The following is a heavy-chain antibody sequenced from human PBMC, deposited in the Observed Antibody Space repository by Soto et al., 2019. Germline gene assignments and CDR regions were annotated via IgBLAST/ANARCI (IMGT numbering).Heavy chain of an antibody. V-gene: IGHV3-49*03. J-gene: IGHJ6*02. CDR3: TRDSNTISYYYYGMDV. CDR2: IRSKAYGGTT. CDR1: GFTFGDYA. D-gene: IGHD3-3*01. Sequence: PGGSLRLSCTASGFTFGDYAMSWFRQAPGKGLEWVGFIRSKAYGGTTEYAASVKGRFTISRDDSKSIAYLQMNSLKTEDTAVYYCTRDSNTISYYYYGMDVWGQGTTVTVSS.